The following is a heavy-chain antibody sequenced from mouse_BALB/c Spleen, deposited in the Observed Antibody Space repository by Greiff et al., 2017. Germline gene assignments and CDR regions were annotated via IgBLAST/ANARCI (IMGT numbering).Heavy chain of an antibody. CDR1: GFTFSSYT. Sequence: EVMLVESGGGLVQPGGSLKLSCAASGFTFSSYTMSWVRQTPEKRLEWVAYISNGGGSTYYPDTVKGRFTISRDNAKNTLYLQMSSLKSEDTAMYYCARHVNDGYYVRYFDVWGAGTTVTVSS. V-gene: IGHV5-12-2*01. CDR2: ISNGGGST. D-gene: IGHD2-3*01. J-gene: IGHJ1*01. CDR3: ARHVNDGYYVRYFDV.